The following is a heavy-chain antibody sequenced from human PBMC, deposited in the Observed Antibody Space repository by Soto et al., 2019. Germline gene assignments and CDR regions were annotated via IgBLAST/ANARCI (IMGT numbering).Heavy chain of an antibody. Sequence: EVQLLESGGGLVQPGGSLRLSCAVSRFTFSSHAMSWVRQAPGKGLECVSSITGSGDSTYYADSVKGRFTISRDKSKSTLYLQMNSLRAEDTAVYYCAKDLQVSGWLSAQTFAYWGQGTQVTVSS. D-gene: IGHD6-19*01. CDR2: ITGSGDST. J-gene: IGHJ4*02. CDR1: RFTFSSHA. CDR3: AKDLQVSGWLSAQTFAY. V-gene: IGHV3-23*01.